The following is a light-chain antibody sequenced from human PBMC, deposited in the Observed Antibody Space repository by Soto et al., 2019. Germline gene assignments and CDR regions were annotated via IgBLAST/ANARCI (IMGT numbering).Light chain of an antibody. CDR2: DVS. J-gene: IGLJ1*01. CDR3: CSYAGSYFYV. V-gene: IGLV2-11*01. CDR1: LSDVGGYNY. Sequence: QSALTQPRSVSGSPGQSDTISCTGTLSDVGGYNYVSWYQPHPGKAPKLMIYDVSKRPSGVPDRFSGSKSGNTASLTISGLQAEDEADYYCCSYAGSYFYVYGTGTKVTVL.